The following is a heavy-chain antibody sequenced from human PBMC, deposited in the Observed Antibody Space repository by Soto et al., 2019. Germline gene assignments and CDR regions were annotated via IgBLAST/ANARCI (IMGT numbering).Heavy chain of an antibody. CDR1: GFTFTSYW. Sequence: PGGSLRLSCAASGFTFTSYWMSWVRQAPGKGLEWVAVMSSDGSNKFYADSVKGRFTISRDNSKNTLYLQMNSLRPEDTAVYYCARDTVRGDYAFDIWGQGTMVTVSS. CDR2: MSSDGSNK. CDR3: ARDTVRGDYAFDI. V-gene: IGHV3-30-3*01. J-gene: IGHJ3*02. D-gene: IGHD4-17*01.